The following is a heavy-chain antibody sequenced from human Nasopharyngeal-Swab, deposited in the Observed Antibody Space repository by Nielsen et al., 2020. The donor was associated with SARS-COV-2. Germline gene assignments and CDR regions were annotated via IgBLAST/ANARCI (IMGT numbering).Heavy chain of an antibody. D-gene: IGHD5-18*01. J-gene: IGHJ5*02. V-gene: IGHV1-69*13. CDR1: GGTFSSYA. CDR2: IIPIFGTA. CDR3: ARGYPAMVTGWFDP. Sequence: SVKVSCKASGGTFSSYAISWVRQAPGQGLEWMGGIIPIFGTANYAQKFQGRVTITADESTCTAYMKLSSLRSEDTAVYYCARGYPAMVTGWFDPWGQGTLVTVSS.